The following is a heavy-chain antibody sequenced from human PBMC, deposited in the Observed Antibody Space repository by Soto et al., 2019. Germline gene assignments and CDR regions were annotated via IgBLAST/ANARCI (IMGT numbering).Heavy chain of an antibody. J-gene: IGHJ1*01. CDR2: IWYDGSNK. CDR1: GFTFSSYG. V-gene: IGHV3-33*01. Sequence: QVQLVESGGGVVQPGRSLRLSCAASGFTFSSYGMHWVRQAPGKGLEWVAVIWYDGSNKYYADSVKGRFTISRDNSKTALYVKVNRRRAEDTAVYSLARGAEQVEWGGKYFHHGGQGTLVPVPS. D-gene: IGHD6-13*01. CDR3: ARGAEQVEWGGKYFHH.